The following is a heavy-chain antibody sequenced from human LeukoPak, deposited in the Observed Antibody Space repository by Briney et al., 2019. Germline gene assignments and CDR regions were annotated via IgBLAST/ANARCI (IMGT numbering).Heavy chain of an antibody. V-gene: IGHV3-7*01. D-gene: IGHD1-26*01. CDR2: IKQDGSEK. CDR3: ARRIVGPSSGGDY. Sequence: GGSLRLSCAASGFTLSSFWMRWVRQAPGKGLELVANIKQDGSEKYYVDSVQGRFTISRDNAKNSLYLQMNSLRVEDTAVYYCARRIVGPSSGGDYWGQGTLVTVSS. CDR1: GFTLSSFW. J-gene: IGHJ4*02.